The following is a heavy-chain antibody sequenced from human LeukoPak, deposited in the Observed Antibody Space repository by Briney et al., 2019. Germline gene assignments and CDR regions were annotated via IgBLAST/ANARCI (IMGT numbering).Heavy chain of an antibody. CDR1: GGSISSGVYY. Sequence: SQTLSLTCTVSGGSISSGVYYWSWIRQHPGKGLEWIGYIYYSGSTYSNPSLKSRLTMSVDISKNQFSLNLSSVTAADTTVYYSASGVKGLRGAVEISGQGTMVTVSS. D-gene: IGHD3-10*01. CDR2: IYYSGST. J-gene: IGHJ3*02. V-gene: IGHV4-31*03. CDR3: ASGVKGLRGAVEI.